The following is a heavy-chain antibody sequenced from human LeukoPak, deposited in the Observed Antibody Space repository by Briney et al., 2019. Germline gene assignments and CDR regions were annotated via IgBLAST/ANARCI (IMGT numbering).Heavy chain of an antibody. J-gene: IGHJ5*02. Sequence: PSETLSLTCTVSGGSISNSSYHWGWIRQPPGMGLEWIGSIYYSGSTYYNPSLKSRVTISVDTSKNQFSLNLNSVTAADTALYYCASHSSYVSPFRSWGRGPLVTVSP. D-gene: IGHD3-10*02. CDR3: ASHSSYVSPFRS. V-gene: IGHV4-39*01. CDR1: GGSISNSSYH. CDR2: IYYSGST.